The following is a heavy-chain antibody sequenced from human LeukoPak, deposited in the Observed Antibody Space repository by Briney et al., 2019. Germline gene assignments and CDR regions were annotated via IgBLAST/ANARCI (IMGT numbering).Heavy chain of an antibody. Sequence: GRSLRLSCAASRFTFSSYVMHWVRQAPGKGLEWVALIWYDGDNKYYSDSVKGRFTISRDNSKNTLYLQMNSLRAVDTAVYYCAKARATYLYDTSGYSALDYWGQGTPVTVSS. D-gene: IGHD3-22*01. CDR3: AKARATYLYDTSGYSALDY. V-gene: IGHV3-33*06. CDR1: RFTFSSYV. J-gene: IGHJ4*02. CDR2: IWYDGDNK.